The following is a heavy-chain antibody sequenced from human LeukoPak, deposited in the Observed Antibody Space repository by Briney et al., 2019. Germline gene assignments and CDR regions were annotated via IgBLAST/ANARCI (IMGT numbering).Heavy chain of an antibody. CDR3: AREYYYNYYGMDV. CDR1: GFTFDSYS. Sequence: GGSLRLFCAASGFTFDSYSMNWVRQAPGKALEWVSYISRTSSTIYYADSVKGRFTISRDNAKKSLYLQMNSLRDEDTAVYYCAREYYYNYYGMDVWGQGTTVTVSS. J-gene: IGHJ6*02. V-gene: IGHV3-48*02. CDR2: ISRTSSTI.